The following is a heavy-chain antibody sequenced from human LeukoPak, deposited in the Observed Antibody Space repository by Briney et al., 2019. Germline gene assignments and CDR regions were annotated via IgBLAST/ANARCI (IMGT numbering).Heavy chain of an antibody. CDR1: GYTFTNYA. Sequence: ASVKVSCKASGYTFTNYAMNWVRQAPGQGLEWMGWISAYNGNTNYAQKLQGRDTMTTDTSTSTAYMELRRLRSDDTAVYYFARGRRESILVGVVRYYYYYMDVWGKGTTVTVSS. D-gene: IGHD2-21*01. CDR3: ARGRRESILVGVVRYYYYYMDV. V-gene: IGHV1-18*01. CDR2: ISAYNGNT. J-gene: IGHJ6*03.